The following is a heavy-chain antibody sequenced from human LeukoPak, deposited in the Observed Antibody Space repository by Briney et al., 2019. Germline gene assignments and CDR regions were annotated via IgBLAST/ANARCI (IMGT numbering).Heavy chain of an antibody. D-gene: IGHD2-21*02. CDR3: ARVCGGDCRNDAFDI. J-gene: IGHJ3*02. CDR1: GFTFSSYA. CDR2: ISGSGGST. V-gene: IGHV3-23*01. Sequence: PGGSLRLSCAASGFTFSSYAMSWVRQAPGKGLEWVSAISGSGGSTYYADSVKGRFTISRDNSKNTLYLQMNSLRVEDTAVYYCARVCGGDCRNDAFDIWGQGTMVTVSS.